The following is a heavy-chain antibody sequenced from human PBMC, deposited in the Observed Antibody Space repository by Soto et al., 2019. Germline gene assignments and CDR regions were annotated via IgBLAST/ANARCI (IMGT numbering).Heavy chain of an antibody. CDR1: GFSFRTYG. V-gene: IGHV3-33*01. CDR3: ARDDAFANENAFDL. D-gene: IGHD1-1*01. J-gene: IGHJ3*01. Sequence: RRLSCAVSGFSFRTYGFHWVRQPPGKGLQWVAVISPKGHSDSVEGRFTISRDNSKDTLYLQMNNLRAEDTAVYYCARDDAFANENAFDLWGQGAKVTVSS. CDR2: ISPK.